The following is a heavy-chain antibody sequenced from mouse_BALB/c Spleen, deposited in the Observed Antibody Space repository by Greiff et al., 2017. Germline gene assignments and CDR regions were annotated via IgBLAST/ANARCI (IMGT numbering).Heavy chain of an antibody. CDR2: IYPGNSDT. Sequence: VQLQQSGTVLARPGASVQMSCKASGYTFTSYWMHWVKQRPGQGLEWIGAIYPGNSDTSYNQKFKGKAKLTAVTSTSTAYMELSSLTNEDSAVYYCTRGGTGKAMDYWGQGTSVTVSA. V-gene: IGHV1-5*01. D-gene: IGHD3-3*01. CDR3: TRGGTGKAMDY. CDR1: GYTFTSYW. J-gene: IGHJ4*01.